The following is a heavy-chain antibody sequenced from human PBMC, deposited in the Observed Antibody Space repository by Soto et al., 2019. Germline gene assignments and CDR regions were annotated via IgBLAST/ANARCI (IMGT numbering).Heavy chain of an antibody. J-gene: IGHJ1*01. CDR2: IYWDDVK. D-gene: IGHD3-10*01. V-gene: IGHV2-5*02. Sequence: QITLKESGLTLVKPTQTLTLTCTFSGVSLSTSGVGVGWIRQPPGKALEWLAVIYWDDVKWYTPSLKSRVTLTKDTSKNQVVLTMTNMDPVDTATYYCAVTEGFGDYLQYWGQGSLVTVSS. CDR3: AVTEGFGDYLQY. CDR1: GVSLSTSGVG.